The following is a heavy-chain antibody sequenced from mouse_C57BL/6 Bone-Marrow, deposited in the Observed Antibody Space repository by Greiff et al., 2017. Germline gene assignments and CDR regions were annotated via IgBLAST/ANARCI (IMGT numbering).Heavy chain of an antibody. CDR1: GFTFSSYG. V-gene: IGHV5-6*02. Sequence: EVKLVESGGDLVKPGGSLKLSCAASGFTFSSYGMSWVRQTPDKRLEWVATISSGGSYTYYPDSVKGRFTISRDNAKNTLYLQMSSLKSEDTAMYYCARRGLLRLFDYWGQGTTLTVSS. J-gene: IGHJ2*01. D-gene: IGHD1-2*01. CDR2: ISSGGSYT. CDR3: ARRGLLRLFDY.